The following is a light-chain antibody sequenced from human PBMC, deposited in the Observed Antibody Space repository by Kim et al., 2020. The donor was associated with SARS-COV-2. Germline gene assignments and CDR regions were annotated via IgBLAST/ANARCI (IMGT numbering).Light chain of an antibody. CDR1: QSINTW. V-gene: IGKV1-5*01. Sequence: ASEGDRVTITCRASQSINTWLAWYQQKPGKAPKLLIYDASSLESGVPVRFSGSGSGTEFTLTISGLQPDDFATYYCQQYNSYSEYTFGQGTKLEI. CDR2: DAS. J-gene: IGKJ2*01. CDR3: QQYNSYSEYT.